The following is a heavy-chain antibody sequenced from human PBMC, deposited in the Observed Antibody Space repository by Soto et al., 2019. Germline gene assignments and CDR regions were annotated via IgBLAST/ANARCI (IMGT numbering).Heavy chain of an antibody. Sequence: SETLSLTCAAYGGSFSGYYWSWIRQPPGKGLEWIGYVYYTGSTSYNPSLKRRVTFSADSSRGQFSLRLNSVTAADTAVYYCARTILGPDLLADSFVDYYYYMDVWGQGTTVTVSS. V-gene: IGHV4-34*11. D-gene: IGHD3-9*01. CDR2: VYYTGST. J-gene: IGHJ6*03. CDR3: ARTILGPDLLADSFVDYYYYMDV. CDR1: GGSFSGYY.